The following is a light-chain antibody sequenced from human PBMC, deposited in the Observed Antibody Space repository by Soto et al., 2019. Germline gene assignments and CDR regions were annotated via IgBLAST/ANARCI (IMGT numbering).Light chain of an antibody. CDR2: GTS. CDR3: QQYVSWT. Sequence: DIVLTQSPGTLSVSPGERATLSCRTSQTISSNYLAWYQQKPGQPPSLLIYGTSSRATGIPDRFSGSGSGTDFTLTISRLEADDSAIYYCQQYVSWTFGQGTKVEIK. CDR1: QTISSNY. J-gene: IGKJ1*01. V-gene: IGKV3-20*01.